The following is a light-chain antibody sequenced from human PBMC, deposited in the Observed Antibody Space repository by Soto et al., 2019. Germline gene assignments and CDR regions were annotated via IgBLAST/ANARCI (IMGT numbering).Light chain of an antibody. CDR2: DAS. Sequence: EIVSTQSPATLSLSPGERATLSCRASQSVSSYLAWYQQKPGQAPRLLIYDASNRATGIPARFSGSGSGTDFTLTISSLEPEDFAAYYCHQRSNWPLTFGGGTKVDIK. CDR1: QSVSSY. CDR3: HQRSNWPLT. J-gene: IGKJ4*01. V-gene: IGKV3-11*01.